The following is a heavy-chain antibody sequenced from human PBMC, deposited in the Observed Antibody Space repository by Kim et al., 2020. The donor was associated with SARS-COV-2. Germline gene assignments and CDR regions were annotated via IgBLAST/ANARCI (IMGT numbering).Heavy chain of an antibody. Sequence: GGSLRLSCAASGFSFSSYAMNWVRQAPGKGLEWVSAISDSGGSTYYADSVKGRFTISRDNSKNTLYLEMNSLRAEDTAVYYCAKQGYSYGQKLDYWGQGTMVTVSS. CDR1: GFSFSSYA. J-gene: IGHJ4*02. V-gene: IGHV3-23*01. CDR3: AKQGYSYGQKLDY. D-gene: IGHD5-18*01. CDR2: ISDSGGST.